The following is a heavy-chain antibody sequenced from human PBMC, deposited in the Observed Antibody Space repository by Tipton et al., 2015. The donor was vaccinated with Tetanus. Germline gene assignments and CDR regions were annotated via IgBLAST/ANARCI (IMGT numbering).Heavy chain of an antibody. Sequence: SGFTFSSYGMHWVRQAPGKGLEWVAAIWYDGSNKYYADSVKGRFTISRDNSKNTLYLQMNSLRAEDTAVYYCAREITMIGNNWFGPWGQGTLVTVSS. CDR3: AREITMIGNNWFGP. V-gene: IGHV3-33*01. D-gene: IGHD3-22*01. CDR2: IWYDGSNK. CDR1: GFTFSSYG. J-gene: IGHJ5*02.